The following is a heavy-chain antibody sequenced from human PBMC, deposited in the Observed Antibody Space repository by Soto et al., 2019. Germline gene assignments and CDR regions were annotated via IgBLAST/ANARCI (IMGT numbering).Heavy chain of an antibody. D-gene: IGHD2-21*02. CDR1: AFTFNIYG. V-gene: IGHV3-23*01. J-gene: IGHJ4*02. CDR3: ARIGPYCGGDCYPDFDF. Sequence: GGSLRLSCAASAFTFNIYGMTWVRQAPGKGLEWVSTVSGSGGGTYYADSVKGRFTISRVNSKNTMYLQMSNLRAEDTAVYFCARIGPYCGGDCYPDFDFWGLGTPVTVSS. CDR2: VSGSGGGT.